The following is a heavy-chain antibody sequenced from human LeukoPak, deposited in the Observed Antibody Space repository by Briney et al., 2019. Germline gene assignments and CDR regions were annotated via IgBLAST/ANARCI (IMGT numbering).Heavy chain of an antibody. CDR3: ARVPPTVTIPYFDY. V-gene: IGHV4-39*01. D-gene: IGHD4-17*01. CDR1: GGSISSSSYY. J-gene: IGHJ4*02. CDR2: IYYSGST. Sequence: PSETLSLTCTVSGGSISSSSYYWGWIRQPPGKGLEWIGSIYYSGSTYYNPSLKSRVTISVDTSKNQFYLKLSSVTAADTAVYYCARVPPTVTIPYFDYWGQGTLVTVSS.